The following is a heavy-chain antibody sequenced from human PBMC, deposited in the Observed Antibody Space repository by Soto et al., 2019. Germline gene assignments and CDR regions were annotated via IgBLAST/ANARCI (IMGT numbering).Heavy chain of an antibody. J-gene: IGHJ4*02. D-gene: IGHD2-15*01. CDR2: VYHNGGP. CDR3: VRHGGRLFDY. CDR1: DGFISSSNY. Sequence: SETLSLTCAVSDGFISSSNYWSWVRQPPGKGLEWIGQVYHNGGPSYNPSLRSRVTMSIGKSKNQFSLNLSAVTAADTAVYFCVRHGGRLFDYWGPGHLVTGSS. V-gene: IGHV4-4*02.